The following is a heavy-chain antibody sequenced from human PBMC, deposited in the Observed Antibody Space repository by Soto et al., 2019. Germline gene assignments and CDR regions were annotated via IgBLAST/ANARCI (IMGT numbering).Heavy chain of an antibody. D-gene: IGHD5-18*01. Sequence: QVQLVESGGGVVQPGRSLRLSCAASGFTFSSYGMHWVRQAPGKGLEWVAVIWYDGSNKYYADSVKGRFTISRDNSKNTLYLQMNSLRAEDTAVYYCARELERGYSYGDYDYWGQGTLVTVSS. CDR1: GFTFSSYG. V-gene: IGHV3-33*01. CDR3: ARELERGYSYGDYDY. J-gene: IGHJ4*02. CDR2: IWYDGSNK.